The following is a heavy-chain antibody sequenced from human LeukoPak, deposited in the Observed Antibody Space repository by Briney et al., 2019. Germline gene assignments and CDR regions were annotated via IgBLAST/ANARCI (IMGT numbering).Heavy chain of an antibody. D-gene: IGHD5-12*01. J-gene: IGHJ4*02. CDR3: AKSLGGYEGYYFDY. CDR2: ISGSGAFT. CDR1: GFTFSSYA. V-gene: IGHV3-23*01. Sequence: GGSLRLSCAASGFTFSSYAMSWVRQAPGKGLEWVSGISGSGAFTYYADSVKGRFTISSDNGKNSLYLQMNSLRTEDTALYYCAKSLGGYEGYYFDYWGQGTLVTVSS.